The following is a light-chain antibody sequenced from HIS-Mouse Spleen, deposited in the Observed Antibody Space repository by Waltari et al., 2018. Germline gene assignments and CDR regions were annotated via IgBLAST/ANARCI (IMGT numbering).Light chain of an antibody. CDR2: EDR. Sequence: SYELTQPPSVSVSPGQPARITCSGDALPKKYAYWYQLKSGQAPVLVIYEDRKRPSGIPGRFSGSSSGTMATLTSSGAQGEDEADYYCYSTDSSGNHRVFGGGTKLTVL. V-gene: IGLV3-10*01. CDR1: ALPKKY. CDR3: YSTDSSGNHRV. J-gene: IGLJ2*01.